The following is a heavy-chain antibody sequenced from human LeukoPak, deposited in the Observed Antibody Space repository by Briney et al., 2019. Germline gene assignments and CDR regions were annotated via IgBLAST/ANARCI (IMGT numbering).Heavy chain of an antibody. V-gene: IGHV4-59*01. J-gene: IGHJ4*02. Sequence: SETLSLTCTVSVGSISGNYWSWIRQPPGKGLEWIGYIYSSGRTNYTPSLKSRITISVDTAKNQFSLNLNSITAADTAVYYCARTKHSGSLDFWGQGTLVTVSS. D-gene: IGHD3-10*01. CDR2: IYSSGRT. CDR1: VGSISGNY. CDR3: ARTKHSGSLDF.